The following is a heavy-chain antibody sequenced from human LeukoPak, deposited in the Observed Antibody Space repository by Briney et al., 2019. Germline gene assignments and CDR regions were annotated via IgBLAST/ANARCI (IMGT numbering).Heavy chain of an antibody. D-gene: IGHD3-10*01. J-gene: IGHJ4*02. V-gene: IGHV4-4*07. CDR3: ARDRVRDYFDS. Sequence: SETLSLTCTVSGASISGYSWSWIRQPARKGLEWIGRIYTSGSTNYNPSLKSRVTMSVDTYKNHYSLKLSSVAAADTAVYYCARDRVRDYFDSWGWGTLVTVS. CDR2: IYTSGST. CDR1: GASISGYS.